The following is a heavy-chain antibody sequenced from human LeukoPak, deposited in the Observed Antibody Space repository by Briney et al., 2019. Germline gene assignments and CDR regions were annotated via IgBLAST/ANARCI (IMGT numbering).Heavy chain of an antibody. CDR1: GYTFTSYY. Sequence: ASVKVSCKASGYTFTSYYMHWVRQAPGQGLEWMGITNPSGGSTSYAQKFQGRVTITADESTSTAYMELSSLRSEDTAVYYCARVPDSSGYIWFDPWGQGTLVTVSS. CDR2: TNPSGGST. CDR3: ARVPDSSGYIWFDP. V-gene: IGHV1-46*01. D-gene: IGHD3-22*01. J-gene: IGHJ5*02.